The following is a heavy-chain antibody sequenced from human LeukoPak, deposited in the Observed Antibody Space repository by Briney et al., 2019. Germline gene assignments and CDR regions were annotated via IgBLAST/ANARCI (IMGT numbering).Heavy chain of an antibody. CDR1: GFNPRHYW. CDR3: AKVRVGTAHFDY. Sequence: GGSLRLSCETSGFNPRHYWMSWVRQAPGKGLEWVANVKADGGETNYVDSVKGRFTISRDNSKNTLYLQMNSLRPEDTAVYYCAKVRVGTAHFDYWGQGTLVTVSS. D-gene: IGHD2-15*01. J-gene: IGHJ4*02. V-gene: IGHV3-7*01. CDR2: VKADGGET.